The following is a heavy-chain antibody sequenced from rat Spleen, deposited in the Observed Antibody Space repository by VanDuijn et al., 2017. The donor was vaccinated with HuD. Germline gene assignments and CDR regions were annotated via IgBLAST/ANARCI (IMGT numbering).Heavy chain of an antibody. J-gene: IGHJ2*01. Sequence: EVQLVESGGGLVQPGRSLKLSCTASGFTFSDYDMAWVRQAPTKGLEWIASISSGGDNTYYRDSVKGRFTISRDDAKSTQCLQMDSLRSEDTATYYGARPPYDGTYYHYFDYWGQGVMVTVSS. D-gene: IGHD1-12*02. CDR1: GFTFSDYD. CDR3: ARPPYDGTYYHYFDY. V-gene: IGHV5S13*01. CDR2: ISSGGDNT.